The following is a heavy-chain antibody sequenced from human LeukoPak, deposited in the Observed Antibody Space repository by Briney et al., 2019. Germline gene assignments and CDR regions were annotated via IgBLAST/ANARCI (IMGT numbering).Heavy chain of an antibody. CDR1: GGSISSGGYY. J-gene: IGHJ4*02. D-gene: IGHD2-15*01. Sequence: PSQTLSLTCTVSGGSISSGGYYWSWIRQHPGKGLEWIGYIYYSGSTYYNPSLKSRVTISVDTSKNQFSLKLSSVTAADTAVYYCARFSSGYGLAVDYWGQGTLVTVSS. CDR3: ARFSSGYGLAVDY. CDR2: IYYSGST. V-gene: IGHV4-31*03.